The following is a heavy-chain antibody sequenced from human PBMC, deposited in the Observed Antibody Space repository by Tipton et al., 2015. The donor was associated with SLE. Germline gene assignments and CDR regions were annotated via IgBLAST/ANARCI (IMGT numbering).Heavy chain of an antibody. CDR2: IHYSGST. CDR3: VSGQLVSGFDA. CDR1: GGSISSSSAY. Sequence: TLSLTCTVSGGSISSSSAYWGWIRQPPGKGLEWIGRIHYSGSTYYKPSLKSRVTISVDTSKNQFSLRLQSVTAADTAVYYCVSGQLVSGFDAWGQGALVTVSS. D-gene: IGHD6-6*01. J-gene: IGHJ4*02. V-gene: IGHV4-39*01.